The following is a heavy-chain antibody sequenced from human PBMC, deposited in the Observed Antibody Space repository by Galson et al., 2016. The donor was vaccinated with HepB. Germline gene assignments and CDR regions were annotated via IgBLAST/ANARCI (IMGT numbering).Heavy chain of an antibody. CDR3: AGGYSSGPYVSSKPFHYFDL. Sequence: QSGAEVKKPGESLKISCKVSGYVFSSYWIGWVRQMPGKGLEWMGIIYPGDSDIKYSPSFQGQVTLSADKSISTAYLQWSRLKASDTAMYYCAGGYSSGPYVSSKPFHYFDLWGQGTLVTVPS. V-gene: IGHV5-51*01. CDR1: GYVFSSYW. D-gene: IGHD6-6*01. CDR2: IYPGDSDI. J-gene: IGHJ5*02.